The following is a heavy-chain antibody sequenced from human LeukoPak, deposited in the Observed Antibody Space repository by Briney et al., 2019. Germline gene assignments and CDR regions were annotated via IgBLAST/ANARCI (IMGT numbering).Heavy chain of an antibody. D-gene: IGHD5-18*01. Sequence: SETLSLTCTVSGGSISSYYWSWIRQPPGKGLEWIGYIYYSGSTNYNPSLKSRVTISVDTSKNQFSLKLSSVTAADTAVYYCASGGYRLMYYYYYYMDVWGKGTTVTVSS. CDR3: ASGGYRLMYYYYYYMDV. CDR1: GGSISSYY. CDR2: IYYSGST. V-gene: IGHV4-59*01. J-gene: IGHJ6*03.